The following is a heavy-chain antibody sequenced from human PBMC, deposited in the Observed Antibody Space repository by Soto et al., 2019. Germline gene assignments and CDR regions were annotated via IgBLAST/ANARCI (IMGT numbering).Heavy chain of an antibody. Sequence: GGSLRLSXAASGFTFSNAWMSWVRQAPGKGLEWVGRIKSKTDGGTTDYAAPVKGRFTISRDDSKNTLYLQMNSLKTEDTAVYYCTTDPLLHYYDSSGPTDYWGQGTLVTVSS. J-gene: IGHJ4*02. CDR2: IKSKTDGGTT. D-gene: IGHD3-22*01. CDR3: TTDPLLHYYDSSGPTDY. CDR1: GFTFSNAW. V-gene: IGHV3-15*01.